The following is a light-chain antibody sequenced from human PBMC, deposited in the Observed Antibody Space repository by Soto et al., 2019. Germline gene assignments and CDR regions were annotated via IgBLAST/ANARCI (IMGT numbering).Light chain of an antibody. V-gene: IGKV3-20*01. Sequence: EIVLTQSPGTLSLSPGERATLSCRASQSVSNNHLAWYQQKPGQAPRLLIYGASNRATGIPDRFSGSGSGTDFTLTISRLEPEDFAVYYCQQYGSSGTFGQGTRLEIK. CDR1: QSVSNNH. CDR2: GAS. CDR3: QQYGSSGT. J-gene: IGKJ5*01.